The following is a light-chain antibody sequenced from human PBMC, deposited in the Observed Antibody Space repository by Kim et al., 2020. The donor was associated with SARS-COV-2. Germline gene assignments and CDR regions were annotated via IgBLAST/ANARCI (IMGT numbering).Light chain of an antibody. J-gene: IGLJ3*02. CDR2: DVT. CDR3: SSYTSSKTWV. Sequence: GQWFTISCTGSNSDIGGYNYVSWYQQHPGKAPKLIIYDVTKRPSGVSDRFSGSKSGNTASLIISGLQAEDEADYYCSSYTSSKTWVFGGGTQLTVL. V-gene: IGLV2-14*03. CDR1: NSDIGGYNY.